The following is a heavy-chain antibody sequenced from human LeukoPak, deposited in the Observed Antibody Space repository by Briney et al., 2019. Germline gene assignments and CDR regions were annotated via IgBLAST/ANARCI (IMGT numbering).Heavy chain of an antibody. V-gene: IGHV4-39*07. Sequence: SETLSLTCTVSGGSISSSSYYWGWIRQPPGKGLEWIGSIYYSGSTYYNPSLKSRVTISVDTSKNQFSLKLSSVTAADTAVYYCAREGELLYDSSGYYPRGGIDYWGQGTLVTVSS. D-gene: IGHD3-22*01. CDR2: IYYSGST. CDR3: AREGELLYDSSGYYPRGGIDY. J-gene: IGHJ4*02. CDR1: GGSISSSSYY.